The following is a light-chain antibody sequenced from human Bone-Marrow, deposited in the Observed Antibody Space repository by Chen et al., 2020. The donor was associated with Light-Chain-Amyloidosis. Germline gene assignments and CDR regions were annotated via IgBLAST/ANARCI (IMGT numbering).Light chain of an antibody. V-gene: IGKV3-20*01. J-gene: IGKJ4*01. Sequence: EIVLTQSRGTMSLSRGEGANLSCRASQTISRNDLTWYQHKFGQAPRLLIYGSSSRATGIPDRFAGSGSGTDFTLTINRLEPEDFAMYYCQQYGTSPLTFGGGTKVEIK. CDR1: QTISRND. CDR2: GSS. CDR3: QQYGTSPLT.